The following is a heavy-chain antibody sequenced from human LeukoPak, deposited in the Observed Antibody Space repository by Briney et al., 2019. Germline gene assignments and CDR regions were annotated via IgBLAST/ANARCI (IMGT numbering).Heavy chain of an antibody. CDR3: ARDPYSGSYGDYYYYYMDV. CDR1: GFTFSGSA. V-gene: IGHV3-73*01. D-gene: IGHD1-26*01. Sequence: GGSLRLSCAASGFTFSGSAMHWVRQASGKGLEWGGRIRSKANNYATTYAASMKGRFTISRGDSKNTSYLKIDDVKSEDTAVYYCARDPYSGSYGDYYYYYMDVWGKGTTVTISS. CDR2: IRSKANNYAT. J-gene: IGHJ6*03.